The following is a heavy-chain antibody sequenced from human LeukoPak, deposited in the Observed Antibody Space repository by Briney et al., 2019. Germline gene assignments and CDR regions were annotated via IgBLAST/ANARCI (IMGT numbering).Heavy chain of an antibody. J-gene: IGHJ6*03. Sequence: ASVKVSCKASGYTFTGYYMHWVRQAPGQGLEWMGWINPNSGGTNYAQKFQGRVTMTRDTSISTAYMELSRLRSDDTAVYYCARGIGGYYYYYYYMDVWGKGTAVTVSS. D-gene: IGHD5-12*01. V-gene: IGHV1-2*02. CDR3: ARGIGGYYYYYYYMDV. CDR1: GYTFTGYY. CDR2: INPNSGGT.